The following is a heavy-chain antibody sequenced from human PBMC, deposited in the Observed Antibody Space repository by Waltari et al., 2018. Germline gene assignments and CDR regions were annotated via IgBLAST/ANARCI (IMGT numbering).Heavy chain of an antibody. Sequence: EVQLLESGGGLVQPGGSLRLPCAASGFTFSSYSMSWVRQAPGKGLEWVSAISGSGGSTYYADSVKGRFTISRDNSKNTLYLQMNSLRAEDTAVYYCAKRPRAMIIALGYFDYWGQGTLVTVSS. J-gene: IGHJ4*02. D-gene: IGHD3-22*01. CDR1: GFTFSSYS. CDR2: ISGSGGST. CDR3: AKRPRAMIIALGYFDY. V-gene: IGHV3-23*01.